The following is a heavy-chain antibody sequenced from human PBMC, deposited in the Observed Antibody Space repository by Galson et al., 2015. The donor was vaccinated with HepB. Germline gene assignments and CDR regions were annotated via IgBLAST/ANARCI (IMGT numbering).Heavy chain of an antibody. CDR1: GFTFRNYG. J-gene: IGHJ3*01. CDR3: AKLQAEYYDTSGPSPGDAFDC. CDR2: ISYNGHNE. Sequence: SLRLSCAVSGFTFRNYGMHWVRQAPGQGLEWMAVISYNGHNEYYADSLKGRITISRDNSKSTLYLQMNSLRADDTVVYYCAKLQAEYYDTSGPSPGDAFDCWGQGTTVT. V-gene: IGHV3-30*18. D-gene: IGHD3-22*01.